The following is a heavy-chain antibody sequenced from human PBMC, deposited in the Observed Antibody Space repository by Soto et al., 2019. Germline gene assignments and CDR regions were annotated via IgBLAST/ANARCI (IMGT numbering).Heavy chain of an antibody. Sequence: EVQVLESGGGLVQPGGSLILSCAASGFTVNDYAVSWVRQAPGKGLEWVSTLSNNDYTYYADSVKGRFTISRDNSRNTLDLQMNSLRAEDTAIYYCASGGIGWFDPWGQGTLVTVSS. CDR2: LSNNDYT. CDR3: ASGGIGWFDP. D-gene: IGHD1-20*01. CDR1: GFTVNDYA. J-gene: IGHJ5*02. V-gene: IGHV3-23*01.